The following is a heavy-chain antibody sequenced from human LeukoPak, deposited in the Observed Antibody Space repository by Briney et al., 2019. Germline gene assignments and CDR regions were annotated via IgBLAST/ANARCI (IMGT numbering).Heavy chain of an antibody. J-gene: IGHJ4*02. D-gene: IGHD3-22*01. CDR3: AKVGGSSGYYSF. CDR2: IWYDGYDK. Sequence: PGGSLRLSCAASGFTFSTYGMHWVRQAPGKGLEWVAVIWYDGYDKYYADSVKGRFTISRDNSKNTLYLHMNSLRAEDTAVYYCAKVGGSSGYYSFGGQGTLVTVSS. CDR1: GFTFSTYG. V-gene: IGHV3-33*06.